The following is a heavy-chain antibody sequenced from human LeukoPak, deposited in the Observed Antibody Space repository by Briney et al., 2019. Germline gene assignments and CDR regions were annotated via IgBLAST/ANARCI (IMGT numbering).Heavy chain of an antibody. CDR1: GYSFTGYW. D-gene: IGHD4-11*01. V-gene: IGHV5-51*04. CDR3: ARARRRTVTTLYYFDY. J-gene: IGHJ4*02. Sequence: GESLKISCKGSGYSFTGYWIGWVRQMPGKGLEWMGIIYPGDSDTRYSPSFQGQVTISADKPISTAYLQWSSLKASDTAMYYCARARRRTVTTLYYFDYWGQGTLVTVSS. CDR2: IYPGDSDT.